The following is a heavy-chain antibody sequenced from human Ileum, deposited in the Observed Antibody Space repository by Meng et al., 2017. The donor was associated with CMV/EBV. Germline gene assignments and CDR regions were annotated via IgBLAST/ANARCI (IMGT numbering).Heavy chain of an antibody. D-gene: IGHD4-17*01. CDR3: AREENTVNQFEY. Sequence: QVQLQERGPGRGKLSETLSLPFAVSGCAISTNYGNWVRQPAGKGMEWIGRINAGGSTNDNPTLKSRVTMSVDTSKNQFSLNVTSVTAADTAVDYCAREENTVNQFEYWGQGTLVTVSS. J-gene: IGHJ4*02. CDR1: GCAISTNY. CDR2: INAGGST. V-gene: IGHV4-4*07.